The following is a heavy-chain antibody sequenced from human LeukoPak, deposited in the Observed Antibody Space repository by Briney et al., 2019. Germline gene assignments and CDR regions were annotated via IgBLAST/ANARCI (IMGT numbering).Heavy chain of an antibody. CDR2: INPHGGST. J-gene: IGHJ2*01. CDR3: ARAPSLRSGYATGILWYCDL. CDR1: GYTLINYY. V-gene: IGHV1-46*01. D-gene: IGHD3-22*01. Sequence: ASVTVSCKASGYTLINYYMHWVRQAPGQGLEWMGIINPHGGSTTYAQKFQCRVTMTRDRSTSTVYMELSSLRSEDTAVYYCARAPSLRSGYATGILWYCDLWGRGTLVTVSS.